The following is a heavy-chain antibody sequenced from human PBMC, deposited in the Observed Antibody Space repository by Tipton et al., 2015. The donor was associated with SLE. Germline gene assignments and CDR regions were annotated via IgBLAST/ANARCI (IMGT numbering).Heavy chain of an antibody. Sequence: TLSLTCTVSGGSISSSSHYWSWIRQPPGKGLEWIGYIYYSGSTNYNPSLKSRVTISVDTSKSQFSLKLSSVTAADTAVYYCARGPLMITFGGVIAPVYYFDHWGQGTLVTVSS. V-gene: IGHV4-61*05. J-gene: IGHJ4*02. CDR3: ARGPLMITFGGVIAPVYYFDH. CDR1: GGSISSSSHY. D-gene: IGHD3-16*02. CDR2: IYYSGST.